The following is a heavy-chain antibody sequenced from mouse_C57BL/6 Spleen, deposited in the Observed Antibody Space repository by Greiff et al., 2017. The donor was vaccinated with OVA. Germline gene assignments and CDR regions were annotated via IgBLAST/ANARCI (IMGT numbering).Heavy chain of an antibody. Sequence: QVQLQQPGAELVKPGASVKMSCKASGYTFTSYWITWVKQRPGQGLEWIGDIYPGSGSTNYNEKFKSKATLTVDTSSSTAYMQLSSLTSDDSAVYYCAKGDYYSNYWYFDVWGTGTTVTVSS. CDR3: AKGDYYSNYWYFDV. CDR1: GYTFTSYW. J-gene: IGHJ1*03. CDR2: IYPGSGST. V-gene: IGHV1-55*01. D-gene: IGHD2-5*01.